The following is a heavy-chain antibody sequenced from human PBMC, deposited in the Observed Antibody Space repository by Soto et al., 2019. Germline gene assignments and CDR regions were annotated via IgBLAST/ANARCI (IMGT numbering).Heavy chain of an antibody. D-gene: IGHD4-17*01. CDR1: GYTFNNYW. J-gene: IGHJ6*02. CDR3: ASTVVPSYYYYGMDV. CDR2: IDPSDTST. V-gene: IGHV5-10-1*01. Sequence: GESLKISCKGSGYTFNNYWINWVRQMPGKGLEWMGRIDPSDTSTNYNPSFQGHVTISVDKSISTAYLQWNSLKASDTAIYYCASTVVPSYYYYGMDVWGQGTTVTVSS.